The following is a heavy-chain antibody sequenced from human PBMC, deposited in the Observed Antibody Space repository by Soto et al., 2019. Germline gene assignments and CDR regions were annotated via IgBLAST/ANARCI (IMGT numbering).Heavy chain of an antibody. Sequence: GGSLRLSCAASGFTFSSYAMSWVRQAPGKGLEWVSAIRGSGTSTYYEDSVKGRFTISRDFSKNTLYLQMKSLRAEDTAVYYCAKSGGDTGVPSYLDCWGQGTLVTVSS. J-gene: IGHJ4*02. CDR1: GFTFSSYA. D-gene: IGHD3-10*01. V-gene: IGHV3-23*01. CDR2: IRGSGTST. CDR3: AKSGGDTGVPSYLDC.